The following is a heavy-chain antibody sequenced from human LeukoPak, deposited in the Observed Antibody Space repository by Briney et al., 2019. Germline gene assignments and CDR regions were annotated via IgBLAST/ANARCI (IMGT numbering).Heavy chain of an antibody. J-gene: IGHJ4*02. CDR1: GFTFSSNW. CDR3: ARDKIVGATRLDY. Sequence: PGGSLRLSCAVSGFTFSSNWMSWVRQAPGKGLEGVANIKQDGSEKFYADSVKGRFTISRDNAKNSLYLHMNSLRAEDTAMYYCARDKIVGATRLDYWGQGTLVTVSS. CDR2: IKQDGSEK. V-gene: IGHV3-7*01. D-gene: IGHD1-26*01.